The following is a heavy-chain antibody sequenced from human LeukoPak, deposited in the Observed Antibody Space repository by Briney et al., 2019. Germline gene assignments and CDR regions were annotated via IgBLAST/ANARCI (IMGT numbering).Heavy chain of an antibody. V-gene: IGHV1-18*01. J-gene: IGHJ6*02. Sequence: GGSVKVSCQASGYTFTSYGISWVRQAPGQGLEWMGWISAYNGNTNYAQKLRGRVTMTTDTSTSTAYMELRSLRSDDTAVFYCARDTRIGTVTRRAGYYGMDDWGQGTTVTVSS. CDR2: ISAYNGNT. CDR3: ARDTRIGTVTRRAGYYGMDD. D-gene: IGHD4-17*01. CDR1: GYTFTSYG.